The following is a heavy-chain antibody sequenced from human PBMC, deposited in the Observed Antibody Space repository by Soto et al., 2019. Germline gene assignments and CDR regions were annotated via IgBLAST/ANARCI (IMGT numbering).Heavy chain of an antibody. V-gene: IGHV3-48*01. J-gene: IGHJ4*02. CDR2: ISSSSSTI. D-gene: IGHD2-8*01. CDR1: GFTFSSYS. CDR3: ARDGQLMGYCTNGVGYEAHHPFDY. Sequence: GGSLRLSCAASGFTFSSYSMNWVRQAPGKGLEWVSYISSSSSTIYYADSVKGRFTISRDNAKNSLYLQMNSLRAEDTAVYYCARDGQLMGYCTNGVGYEAHHPFDYWGQGTLVTVSS.